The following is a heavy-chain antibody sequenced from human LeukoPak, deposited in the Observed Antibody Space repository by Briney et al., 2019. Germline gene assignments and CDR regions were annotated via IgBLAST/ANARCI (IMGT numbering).Heavy chain of an antibody. CDR2: IYYSGST. Sequence: TSETLSLTCTVSGGSISSSSNYLGWLRQPPGKGLEWIGSIYYSGSTYYNPSLKSRVTISVDTSKNQFSLKLSSVTAADTAVYYCARGMVVTLIIIANWFDPWGQGTLVTVSS. D-gene: IGHD2-21*02. V-gene: IGHV4-39*07. J-gene: IGHJ5*02. CDR3: ARGMVVTLIIIANWFDP. CDR1: GGSISSSSNY.